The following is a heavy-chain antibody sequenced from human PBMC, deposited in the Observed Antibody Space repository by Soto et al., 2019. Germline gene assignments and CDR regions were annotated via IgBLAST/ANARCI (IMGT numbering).Heavy chain of an antibody. Sequence: ELQLVESGGGLVEPGESLRLSCAASGFTFSRYYMNWVRQAPGKGLEWVSSISTTSTYTHYADSLKGRFTISRDNGKKLLLLPMGRLRGEDTAVYYWAGDDWVSSTNVKAFDIWGQGTKVPVSS. CDR3: AGDDWVSSTNVKAFDI. CDR1: GFTFSRYY. J-gene: IGHJ3*02. D-gene: IGHD2-2*01. CDR2: ISTTSTYT. V-gene: IGHV3-21*01.